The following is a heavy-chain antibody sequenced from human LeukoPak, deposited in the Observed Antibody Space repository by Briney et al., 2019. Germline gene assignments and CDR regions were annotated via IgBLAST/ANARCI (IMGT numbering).Heavy chain of an antibody. D-gene: IGHD3-10*01. CDR1: GFAFSSYG. Sequence: GGSLRLSCAASGFAFSSYGMHWVRQAPGKGLEWVAVIWYDVSYKYYADSVKGRFTISRDNSKNTLFLQMNSLRAEDTAVYYCARDASSGSLHFDYWGQGILVTVSS. V-gene: IGHV3-33*01. CDR3: ARDASSGSLHFDY. J-gene: IGHJ4*02. CDR2: IWYDVSYK.